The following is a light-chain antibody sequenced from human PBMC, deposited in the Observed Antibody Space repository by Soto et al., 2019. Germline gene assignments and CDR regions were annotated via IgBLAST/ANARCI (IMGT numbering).Light chain of an antibody. Sequence: IPMPQAPSTRSASLGDRVTITCRASQSISSWLAWYQQKPGKAPKLLISDASRLESGVPSRFSGSGSGTEFTLTISSLQPDDFAAYYYQQYKSYWPWTFCQGTKVDI. V-gene: IGKV1-5*01. CDR2: DAS. J-gene: IGKJ1*01. CDR3: QQYKSYWPWT. CDR1: QSISSW.